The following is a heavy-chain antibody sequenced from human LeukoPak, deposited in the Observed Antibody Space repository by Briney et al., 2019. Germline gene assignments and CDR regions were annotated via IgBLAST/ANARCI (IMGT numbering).Heavy chain of an antibody. CDR3: ARPNFDYGDYALDY. Sequence: SETLSLTCTVSGGSISSYYWSWIRQPPGKGLEWIGYIYYSGSTNYNPSLKSRVTISVDTSKNQFSLKLSSVTAADTAVYYCARPNFDYGDYALDYWGQGTLVTVSS. CDR2: IYYSGST. V-gene: IGHV4-59*08. D-gene: IGHD4-17*01. J-gene: IGHJ4*02. CDR1: GGSISSYY.